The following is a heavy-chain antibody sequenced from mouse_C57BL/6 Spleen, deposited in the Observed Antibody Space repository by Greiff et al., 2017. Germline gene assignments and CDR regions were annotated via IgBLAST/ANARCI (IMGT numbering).Heavy chain of an antibody. J-gene: IGHJ4*01. Sequence: EVKVEESGGGLVQPGGSMKLSCVASGFTFSNYWMNWVRQSPEKGLEWVAQIRLKSDNYATHYAESVKGRFTISRDDSKSSVYLQMNNLRAEDTGIYYCTVLITTVVVPYAMDYWGQGTSVTVSS. V-gene: IGHV6-3*01. CDR2: IRLKSDNYAT. CDR1: GFTFSNYW. D-gene: IGHD1-1*01. CDR3: TVLITTVVVPYAMDY.